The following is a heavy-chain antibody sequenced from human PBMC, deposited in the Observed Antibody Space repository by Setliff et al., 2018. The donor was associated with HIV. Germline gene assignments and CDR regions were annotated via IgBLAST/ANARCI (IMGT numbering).Heavy chain of an antibody. Sequence: WASVKVSCKSSGGSFNTYAINWVRQAPGQGLEWMGGIISIFDKANYAQKFHGRLTITADDSTRTVYMELNSLGSGDTAVYYCARGGVRGCSYGEAFDIWGQGTLVTVSS. V-gene: IGHV1-69*13. CDR1: GGSFNTYA. CDR2: IISIFDKA. J-gene: IGHJ3*02. CDR3: ARGGVRGCSYGEAFDI. D-gene: IGHD5-18*01.